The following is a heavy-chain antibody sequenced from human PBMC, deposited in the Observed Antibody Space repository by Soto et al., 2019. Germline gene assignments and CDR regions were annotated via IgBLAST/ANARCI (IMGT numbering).Heavy chain of an antibody. D-gene: IGHD3-3*01. Sequence: SVKVSCKASGGTFSSYAISWVRQAPGQGLEWMGGIIPIFGTANYAQKFQGRVTITADESTSTAYMELSSLRSEDTAVYYCARHNDFWSGYYNWLDPWGQGTLVTVYS. V-gene: IGHV1-69*13. CDR1: GGTFSSYA. J-gene: IGHJ5*02. CDR2: IIPIFGTA. CDR3: ARHNDFWSGYYNWLDP.